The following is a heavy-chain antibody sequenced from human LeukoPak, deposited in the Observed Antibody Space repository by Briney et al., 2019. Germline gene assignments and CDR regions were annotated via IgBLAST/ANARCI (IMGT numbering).Heavy chain of an antibody. CDR1: GFTFSSYA. Sequence: PGGSLRLSCAASGFTFSSYAMHWARQAPGKGLEWVAVISYDGSNKYYADSVKGRFTISRDNSKNTLYLQMNSLRAEDTAVYYCARGEDHDPTVTTIGFDYWGQGTLVTVSS. J-gene: IGHJ4*02. CDR2: ISYDGSNK. D-gene: IGHD4-11*01. CDR3: ARGEDHDPTVTTIGFDY. V-gene: IGHV3-30*04.